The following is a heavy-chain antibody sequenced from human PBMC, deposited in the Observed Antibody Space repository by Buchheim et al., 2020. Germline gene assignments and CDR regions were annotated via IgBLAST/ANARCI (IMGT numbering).Heavy chain of an antibody. CDR3: AKERIAAPNWFDP. J-gene: IGHJ5*02. CDR2: ISYDGSNK. D-gene: IGHD6-13*01. CDR1: GFTFSSYG. V-gene: IGHV3-30*18. Sequence: QVQLVESGGGVVQPGRSLRLSCAASGFTFSSYGMHWVRQAPGKGLEWVAVISYDGSNKYYADSVKGRFTISRDNSKNTLYLQMNSLRAEDTAVYYCAKERIAAPNWFDPWGQGTL.